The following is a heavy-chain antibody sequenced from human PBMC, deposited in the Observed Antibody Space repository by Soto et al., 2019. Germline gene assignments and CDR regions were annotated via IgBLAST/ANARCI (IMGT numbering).Heavy chain of an antibody. V-gene: IGHV4-59*01. J-gene: IGHJ4*02. CDR3: ARASDYFDY. Sequence: SETLSLTCTVSGGSISSYYWSWIRQPPGKGLEWIGYIYYSGSTNYNPSLKSRVTISVDTSKNQFSLKLSSVTAADTAVYYCARASDYFDYWGQGTLVTVSS. CDR1: GGSISSYY. CDR2: IYYSGST.